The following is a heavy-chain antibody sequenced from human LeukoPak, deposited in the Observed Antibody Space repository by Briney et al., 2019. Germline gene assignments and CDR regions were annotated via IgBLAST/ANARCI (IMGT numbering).Heavy chain of an antibody. J-gene: IGHJ4*02. D-gene: IGHD6-13*01. Sequence: ASVKVSCKASGYTFNKYGITWVREAPGQGLEWVGWIGADNGDRNYAKKLQNRVTLTTDTSATTAYMELRSLRSDDTAIYYCARGSSYTSSWHEDYWGQGTLVTVSS. CDR3: ARGSSYTSSWHEDY. V-gene: IGHV1-18*01. CDR2: IGADNGDR. CDR1: GYTFNKYG.